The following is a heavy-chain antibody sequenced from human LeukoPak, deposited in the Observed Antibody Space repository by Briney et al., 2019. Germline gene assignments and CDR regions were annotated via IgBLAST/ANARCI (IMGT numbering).Heavy chain of an antibody. CDR1: GFTFSGYG. J-gene: IGHJ4*02. Sequence: GGSLRLSCAASGFTFSGYGMHWVRQAPGKGLEWVSAISGSGGSTYYADSVKGRFTISRDNSKNTLYLQMNSLRAEDTAVYYCAKNDIVVVVAAHFDYWGQGTLVTVSS. V-gene: IGHV3-23*01. CDR3: AKNDIVVVVAAHFDY. CDR2: ISGSGGST. D-gene: IGHD2-15*01.